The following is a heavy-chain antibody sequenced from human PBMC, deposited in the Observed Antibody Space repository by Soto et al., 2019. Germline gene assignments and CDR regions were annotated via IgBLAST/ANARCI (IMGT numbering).Heavy chain of an antibody. J-gene: IGHJ4*02. CDR3: AREMAGLGGEYEY. Sequence: QVQLVQSGAEVKNPGASVKVSCKTSGYTFTKYGVGWVRQAPGQGLEWMGWISGSSGNANYAEKVQGRITLTTDTSTSTAYIELRSLRSDDTGVYYCAREMAGLGGEYEYWCQGTLVTVSS. V-gene: IGHV1-18*01. CDR1: GYTFTKYG. CDR2: ISGSSGNA. D-gene: IGHD3-16*01.